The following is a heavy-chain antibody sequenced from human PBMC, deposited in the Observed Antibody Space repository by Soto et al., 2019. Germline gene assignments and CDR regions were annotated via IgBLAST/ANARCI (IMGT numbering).Heavy chain of an antibody. Sequence: QVHLVQSGAEVKKPGSSVNVSCKASGGTFSNYAITWVRQAPGQGLEWVGRIIPIFDTTNVAQKFQGRVTITADESTTTAYMELSGLRSDDTAVYYCAKDGGADGYFGNWLDPWGQGTLVTVSS. CDR2: IIPIFDTT. CDR1: GGTFSNYA. D-gene: IGHD5-12*01. CDR3: AKDGGADGYFGNWLDP. J-gene: IGHJ5*02. V-gene: IGHV1-69*15.